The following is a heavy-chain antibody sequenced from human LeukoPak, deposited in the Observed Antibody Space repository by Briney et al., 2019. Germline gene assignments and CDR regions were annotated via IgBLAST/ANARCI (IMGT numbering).Heavy chain of an antibody. Sequence: GGSLRLSCVASGFTFSSYWMSWVRQAPGKGLEWVANIKQDESEKYYVDSVKGRFTISRDNAKNSLYLQMNSLRAEDTAVYYCARDLNWETYWGQGTLVSVSS. D-gene: IGHD7-27*01. J-gene: IGHJ4*02. CDR1: GFTFSSYW. CDR2: IKQDESEK. V-gene: IGHV3-7*01. CDR3: ARDLNWETY.